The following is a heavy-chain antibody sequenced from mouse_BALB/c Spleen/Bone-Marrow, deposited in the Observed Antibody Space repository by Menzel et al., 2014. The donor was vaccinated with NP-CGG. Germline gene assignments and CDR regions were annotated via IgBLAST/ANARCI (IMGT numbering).Heavy chain of an antibody. J-gene: IGHJ3*01. CDR3: ARDSSGYAWFAY. D-gene: IGHD3-2*01. V-gene: IGHV1-54*01. CDR2: INPGSGGT. CDR1: GYVFTNHL. Sequence: QVTLKESGAELVRPGTSVKVSCKASGYVFTNHLIGWIKQRPGQGLEWIGVINPGSGGTNYNEKFKGKATLTADRSSSTAYMQLTSLTSDDSAVYFCARDSSGYAWFAYWGQGTLVTVST.